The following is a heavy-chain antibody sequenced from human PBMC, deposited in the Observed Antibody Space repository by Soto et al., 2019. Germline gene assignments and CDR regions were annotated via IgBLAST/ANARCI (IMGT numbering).Heavy chain of an antibody. CDR2: ISASGGNT. Sequence: EVQLLESGGGLVQPGGSLRLSCTGSGFIFSTFAMSWVRQAPGKGLEWLSAISASGGNTYYPDSVKGRFTISRDISENPLELQMSSLGGEDTAVFHFAKEPTSTGGGAFDLWGRGTMVTVSS. CDR3: AKEPTSTGGGAFDL. V-gene: IGHV3-23*01. J-gene: IGHJ3*01. D-gene: IGHD3-10*01. CDR1: GFIFSTFA.